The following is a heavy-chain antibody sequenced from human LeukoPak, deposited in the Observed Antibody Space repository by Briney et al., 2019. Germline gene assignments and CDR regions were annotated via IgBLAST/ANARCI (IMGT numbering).Heavy chain of an antibody. V-gene: IGHV3-23*01. CDR2: ISDSGGRT. J-gene: IGHJ4*02. D-gene: IGHD3-22*01. CDR1: GITLSNYG. Sequence: GGSLRLSCAVSGITLSNYGMSWVRQAPGKGLEWVAGISDSGGRTNYADSVKGRFTISRDNPQNTLYLQMNSLRAEDTAVYFCAKRGVVIRVILVGFHKEAYYFDSWGQGALVTVSS. CDR3: AKRGVVIRVILVGFHKEAYYFDS.